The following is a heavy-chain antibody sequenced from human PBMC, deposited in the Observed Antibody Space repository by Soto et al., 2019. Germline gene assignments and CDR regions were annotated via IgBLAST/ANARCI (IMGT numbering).Heavy chain of an antibody. CDR3: AKDYSGPADY. J-gene: IGHJ4*02. D-gene: IGHD5-12*01. CDR2: ISYDGSN. CDR1: GFTFSSYV. V-gene: IGHV3-30*18. Sequence: GGSLRLSCAASGFTFSSYVMHWVRQAPGKGLEWVAVISYDGSNYYADSVKGRFTISRDNSKNTLYLQMNSLRAEDTAIYYCAKDYSGPADYWGQGT.